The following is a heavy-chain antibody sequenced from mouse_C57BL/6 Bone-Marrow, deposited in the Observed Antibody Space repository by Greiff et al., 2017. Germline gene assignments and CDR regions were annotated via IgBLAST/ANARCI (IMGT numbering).Heavy chain of an antibody. CDR1: GYTFTSYW. CDR2: IDPSDSYT. Sequence: VQLQQSGAELVKPGASVKLSCKASGYTFTSYWMQWVKQRPGQGLEWIGEIDPSDSYTNYNQKFKGKATLTVDTSSSTAYMQLSSLTSEDSAVYYCAGRYYGNSEGFAYWGQGTLVTVSA. CDR3: AGRYYGNSEGFAY. D-gene: IGHD2-1*01. V-gene: IGHV1-50*01. J-gene: IGHJ3*01.